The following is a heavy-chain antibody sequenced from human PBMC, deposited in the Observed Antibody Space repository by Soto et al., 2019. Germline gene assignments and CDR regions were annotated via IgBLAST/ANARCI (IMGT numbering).Heavy chain of an antibody. CDR3: ARWHYYGSSQQPFDI. V-gene: IGHV4-31*03. J-gene: IGHJ3*02. D-gene: IGHD3-22*01. CDR1: GCSISRGCYC. Sequence: SETLSLTCPVSGCSISRGCYCWSWIRQRPGKGLECIRCIYYSGSTYYYPSLKSRVTISVDTSKIQFSLRLSSVTAADTAVYYCARWHYYGSSQQPFDIWGQGTMVNV. CDR2: IYYSGST.